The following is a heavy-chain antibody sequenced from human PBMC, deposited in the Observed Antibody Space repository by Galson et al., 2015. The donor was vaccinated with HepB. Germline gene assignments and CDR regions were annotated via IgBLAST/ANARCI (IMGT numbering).Heavy chain of an antibody. D-gene: IGHD6-19*01. J-gene: IGHJ6*02. CDR3: ARVPPSSGWYGGHYYYGMDV. CDR1: GFTFSSYS. CDR2: ISSSSSTI. Sequence: SLRLSCAASGFTFSSYSMNWVRQTPGKGLEWVSYISSSSSTIYHADSVKGRFTISRDNAKNSLYLQMNSLRDEDTAVYYCARVPPSSGWYGGHYYYGMDVWGQGTTVTVSS. V-gene: IGHV3-48*02.